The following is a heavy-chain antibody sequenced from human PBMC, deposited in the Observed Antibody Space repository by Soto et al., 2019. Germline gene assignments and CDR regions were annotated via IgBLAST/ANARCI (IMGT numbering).Heavy chain of an antibody. J-gene: IGHJ4*02. V-gene: IGHV4-34*01. CDR1: GGSFSGYY. CDR3: ARAVYSSHPWFDY. Sequence: SETLSLTCAVYGGSFSGYYWSWIRQPPGKGLEWIGEINHSGSTNYNPSLKSRVTISVDTSKNQFSLKLSSVTAADTAVYYCARAVYSSHPWFDYWGQGTLVTVSS. D-gene: IGHD6-13*01. CDR2: INHSGST.